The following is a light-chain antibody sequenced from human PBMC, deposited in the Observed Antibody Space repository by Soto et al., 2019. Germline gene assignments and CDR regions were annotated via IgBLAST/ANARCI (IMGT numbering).Light chain of an antibody. V-gene: IGKV1-27*01. CDR3: QKYDSVPFP. Sequence: DSQMTQYPSSLSESVGDRVTITCRASQGISNYLAWYQKNPGKVPSLLSYAASTLQSGVPSRFSGSGSGTDFTLTISSLQPEDVATYYCQKYDSVPFPFGPGNKVDFK. CDR2: AAS. J-gene: IGKJ3*01. CDR1: QGISNY.